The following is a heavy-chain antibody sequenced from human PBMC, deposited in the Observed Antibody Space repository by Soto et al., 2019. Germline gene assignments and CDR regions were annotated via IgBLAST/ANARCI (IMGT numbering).Heavy chain of an antibody. CDR3: AREAYKYDLGALDF. J-gene: IGHJ4*02. V-gene: IGHV3-30-3*01. CDR1: GFSFRTYA. Sequence: QVQLVESGGGVVQPGRSLRLSCVASGFSFRTYAMQWVRQAPGKGLEWVAVVSYDGGTRFYADSVRGRFTTSRDNSKSTLYLDIHSLTIDATADYYCAREAYKYDLGALDFWGRGALVAVTS. D-gene: IGHD2-21*01. CDR2: VSYDGGTR.